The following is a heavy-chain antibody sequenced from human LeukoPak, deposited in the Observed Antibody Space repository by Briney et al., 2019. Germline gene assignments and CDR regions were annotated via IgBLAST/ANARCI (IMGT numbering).Heavy chain of an antibody. J-gene: IGHJ6*02. CDR3: AKDRYGGNSGTLYYYYYGMDV. D-gene: IGHD4-23*01. CDR1: GFTFSSYG. V-gene: IGHV3-30*18. Sequence: GGSLRLSCAASGFTFSSYGVHWVRQAPGKGLEWVAVISYDGSNKYYADSVKGRFTISRDNSKNTLYLQMNSLRAEDTAVYYCAKDRYGGNSGTLYYYYYGMDVWGQGTTVTVSS. CDR2: ISYDGSNK.